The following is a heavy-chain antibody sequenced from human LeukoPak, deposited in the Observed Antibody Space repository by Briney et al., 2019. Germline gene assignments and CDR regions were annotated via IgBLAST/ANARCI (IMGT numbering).Heavy chain of an antibody. J-gene: IGHJ6*02. CDR2: ISYDENNK. Sequence: GGSLRLSCAASGFTFSSHGMHWVCQAPGKGLEWVAVISYDENNKYYADSVKGRFTISRDSSKNTVYLQMNSLRAEDTAVYYCARDRGYYGMDVWGQGTTVTVSS. CDR3: ARDRGYYGMDV. CDR1: GFTFSSHG. V-gene: IGHV3-30*03. D-gene: IGHD3-10*01.